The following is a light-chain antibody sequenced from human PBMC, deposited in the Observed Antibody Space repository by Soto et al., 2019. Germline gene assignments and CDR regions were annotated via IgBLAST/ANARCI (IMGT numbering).Light chain of an antibody. V-gene: IGLV2-14*01. J-gene: IGLJ3*02. CDR1: TSDVGRYNY. CDR3: NSYTTGTTWV. CDR2: DVS. Sequence: QSALTQPASVSGSPGQSITNSCTGTTSDVGRYNYVSWHQQHPGKAPKLLIFDVSNRPSGVSDRFSGSKSGNTASLTISGLQAEDEADYYCNSYTTGTTWVFGGGTKLTVL.